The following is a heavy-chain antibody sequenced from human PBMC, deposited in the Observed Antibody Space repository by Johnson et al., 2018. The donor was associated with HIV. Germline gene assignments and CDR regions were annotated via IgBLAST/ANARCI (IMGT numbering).Heavy chain of an antibody. CDR1: GFTFSSYA. J-gene: IGHJ3*02. Sequence: QVQLVESGGGVVQPGRSLRLSCAASGFTFSSYAMHWVRQAPGKGLEWVAVISYDGSNKYYADSVKGRFTVSRASAKNSLYLQMNSLRAEDTALYYCARGCSVLQHLEWSFAAFDIWGQGTMVTVSS. V-gene: IGHV3-30-3*01. CDR2: ISYDGSNK. D-gene: IGHD3-3*01. CDR3: ARGCSVLQHLEWSFAAFDI.